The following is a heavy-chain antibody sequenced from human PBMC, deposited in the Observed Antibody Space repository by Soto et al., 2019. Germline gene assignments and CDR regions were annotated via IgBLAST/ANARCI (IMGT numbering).Heavy chain of an antibody. J-gene: IGHJ3*02. CDR3: AKDLRATTSRGVFDI. D-gene: IGHD5-12*01. CDR1: GFTFSSWA. CDR2: ISGSGGST. Sequence: EVQLLESGGGLVQPGGSLRLSCAASGFTFSSWAMSWVRQAPGKGLEWVSTISGSGGSTYYADSVKGRFTISRDNSKNTLYVQMNSLRDEDTAVYYCAKDLRATTSRGVFDIWGQGTMVTVSS. V-gene: IGHV3-23*01.